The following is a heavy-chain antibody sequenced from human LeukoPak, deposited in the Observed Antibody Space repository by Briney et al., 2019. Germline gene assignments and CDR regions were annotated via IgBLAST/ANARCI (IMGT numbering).Heavy chain of an antibody. CDR2: IIPIFGTA. J-gene: IGHJ5*02. CDR3: SYDSSGYYYQAFDP. CDR1: GGTFSSYA. V-gene: IGHV1-69*13. Sequence: ASVRVSCKASGGTFSSYAISWVRQAPGQGLEWMGGIIPIFGTANYAQKFQGRVTITADESTSTAYMELSSLRSEDTAVYYCSYDSSGYYYQAFDPWGQGTLVTVSS. D-gene: IGHD3-22*01.